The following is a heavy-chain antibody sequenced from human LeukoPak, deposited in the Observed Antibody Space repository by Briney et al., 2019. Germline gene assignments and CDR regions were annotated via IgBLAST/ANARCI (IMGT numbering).Heavy chain of an antibody. CDR3: TKDQDFRLGSMDF. CDR2: ITDVGDRA. CDR1: GFRFGTYA. J-gene: IGHJ4*02. V-gene: IGHV3-23*01. Sequence: AGGSRRPSCGPSGFRFGTYAITWVRQAPGKGLEWVSTITDVGDRALYIDSVRGGFTIFRDDSKNTLYLQMNSLRAEDTAVYYCTKDQDFRLGSMDFWGQGTLVTVSS. D-gene: IGHD7-27*01.